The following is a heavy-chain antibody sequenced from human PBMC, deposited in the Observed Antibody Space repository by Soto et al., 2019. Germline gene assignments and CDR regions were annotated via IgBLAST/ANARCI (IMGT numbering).Heavy chain of an antibody. CDR2: INHSGST. CDR3: ARVAGDFWSGYYLFDY. CDR1: GGSFSGYY. J-gene: IGHJ4*02. V-gene: IGHV4-34*01. D-gene: IGHD3-3*01. Sequence: PSETLSLTCAVYGGSFSGYYWSWIRQPPGKGLEWIGEINHSGSTNYNPSLKSRVTISVDTSKNQFSLKLSSVTAADTAVYYCARVAGDFWSGYYLFDYWGQGTLVTVSS.